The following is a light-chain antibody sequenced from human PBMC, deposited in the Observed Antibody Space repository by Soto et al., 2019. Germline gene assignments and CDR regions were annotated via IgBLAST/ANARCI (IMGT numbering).Light chain of an antibody. V-gene: IGLV1-40*01. CDR2: GNS. J-gene: IGLJ3*02. CDR1: SSNIGAGFD. CDR3: QSFDSSLSGWL. Sequence: QSVLTQPPSVSGAPGQRVTVSCTGSSSNIGAGFDVHWYQQLPGTAPRLLIYGNSNRPSGVPDRFSGSKSGTSASLAITGLQAEDEAEYYCQSFDSSLSGWLFGGGTKVTVL.